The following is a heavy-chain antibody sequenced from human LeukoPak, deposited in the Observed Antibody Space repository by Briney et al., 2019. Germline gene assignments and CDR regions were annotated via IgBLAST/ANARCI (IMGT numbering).Heavy chain of an antibody. CDR3: ARENYYGSGSYGY. Sequence: SETLSLTCTVSGGSISSYYWSWIRQPPGKGLEWIGYIYYSGSTYYNPSLKSRVTISVDTSKNQFSLKLSSVTAADTAVYYCARENYYGSGSYGYWGQGTLVTVSS. D-gene: IGHD3-10*01. CDR1: GGSISSYY. CDR2: IYYSGST. V-gene: IGHV4-59*12. J-gene: IGHJ4*02.